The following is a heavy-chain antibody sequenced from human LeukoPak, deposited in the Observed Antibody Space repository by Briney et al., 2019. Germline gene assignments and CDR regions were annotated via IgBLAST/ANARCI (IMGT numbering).Heavy chain of an antibody. CDR3: ARERLDGMDV. J-gene: IGHJ6*02. CDR2: INHNGNVN. CDR1: GFTFSSYW. Sequence: GGSLRLSCAASGFTFSSYWMNWARQAPGKGLEWVASINHNGNVNYYVDSVKGRFTISRDNAKNSLYLQMSNLRAEDTAVYYCARERLDGMDVWDQGTTVTVSS. V-gene: IGHV3-7*03.